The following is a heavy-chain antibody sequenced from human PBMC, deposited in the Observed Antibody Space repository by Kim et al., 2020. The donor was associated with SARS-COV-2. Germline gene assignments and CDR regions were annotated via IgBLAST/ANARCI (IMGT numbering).Heavy chain of an antibody. J-gene: IGHJ6*02. V-gene: IGHV3-23*01. Sequence: KGRLTISRDNSKNTMYLQMNSLRGEDTAVYYCAKDQGIWFGELSYGMDVWGQGTTVTVSS. D-gene: IGHD3-10*01. CDR3: AKDQGIWFGELSYGMDV.